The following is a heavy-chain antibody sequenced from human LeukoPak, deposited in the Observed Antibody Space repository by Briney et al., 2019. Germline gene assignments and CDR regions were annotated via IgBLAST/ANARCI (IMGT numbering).Heavy chain of an antibody. CDR1: GYTFTGYY. J-gene: IGHJ5*02. Sequence: ASVKVSCKASGYTFTGYYMHWVRQAPGQGLEWMGWINPNSGDTNYAQKFQGRVTMTRDTSISTAYMELSRLRSDDTAVYYCARGVGQWLANWFDPWGQGTLVTVSS. CDR2: INPNSGDT. CDR3: ARGVGQWLANWFDP. D-gene: IGHD6-19*01. V-gene: IGHV1-2*02.